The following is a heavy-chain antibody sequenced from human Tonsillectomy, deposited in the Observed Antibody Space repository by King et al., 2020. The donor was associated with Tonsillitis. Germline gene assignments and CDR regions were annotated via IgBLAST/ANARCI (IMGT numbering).Heavy chain of an antibody. V-gene: IGHV1-18*04. CDR1: SYSFTGYG. D-gene: IGHD5-12*01. CDR3: AGDLFSDIVATSPIDY. CDR2: MSADNANT. Sequence: VQLVESGAEVKKPGASVKVSCKASSYSFTGYGISWVRQAPGQGLEWMGWMSADNANTNYAQKFQARVILTTDTSTSTAYMELRSLRSDDTAVYYCAGDLFSDIVATSPIDYWGQGTLVTVSS. J-gene: IGHJ4*02.